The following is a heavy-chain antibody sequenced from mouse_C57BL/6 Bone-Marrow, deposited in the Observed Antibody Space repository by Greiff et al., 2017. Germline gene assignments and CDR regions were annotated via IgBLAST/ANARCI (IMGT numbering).Heavy chain of an antibody. Sequence: VQLQQSGAELARPGASVKLSCKASGYTFTRYGIRWVKQRTGQGLEWIGEIYPRSGNTYYNEKFKGKATLTADKSSSTAYMELRSLTSEDSAVYFCARTDYYDYDWFAYWGQGTLVTVSA. D-gene: IGHD2-4*01. J-gene: IGHJ3*01. CDR1: GYTFTRYG. V-gene: IGHV1-81*01. CDR3: ARTDYYDYDWFAY. CDR2: IYPRSGNT.